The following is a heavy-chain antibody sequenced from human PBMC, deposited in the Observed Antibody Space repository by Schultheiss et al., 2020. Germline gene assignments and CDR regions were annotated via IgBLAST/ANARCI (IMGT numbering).Heavy chain of an antibody. V-gene: IGHV3-33*05. D-gene: IGHD2-15*01. J-gene: IGHJ4*01. CDR2: ISYDGSNK. Sequence: GGSLRLSCAASGFTFSSYGMHWVRQAPGKGLEWVAVISYDGSNKYYADSVKGRFTISRDNSKNTLYLQMNSLRDEDTAVYYCAREYVVVAATRREYYFDYWGQGTLVTVSS. CDR3: AREYVVVAATRREYYFDY. CDR1: GFTFSSYG.